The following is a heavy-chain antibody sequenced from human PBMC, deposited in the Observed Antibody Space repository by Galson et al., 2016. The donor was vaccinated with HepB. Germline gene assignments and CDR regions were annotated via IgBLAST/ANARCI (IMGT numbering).Heavy chain of an antibody. CDR1: GFTFRSYW. J-gene: IGHJ4*02. V-gene: IGHV3-74*01. CDR2: INSDGSST. Sequence: SLRLSCAASGFTFRSYWMHWVRQAPGKGLVWVSRINSDGSSTSYADSVKGRFTISRDNAKNTPYLQMNSLRAEDTAVYYCTRGLGYCSGGSCHSLDYWGQGVLVTVSS. CDR3: TRGLGYCSGGSCHSLDY. D-gene: IGHD2-15*01.